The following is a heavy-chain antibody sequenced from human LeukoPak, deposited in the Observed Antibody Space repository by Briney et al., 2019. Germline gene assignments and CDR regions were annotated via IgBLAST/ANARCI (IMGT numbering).Heavy chain of an antibody. CDR2: TYYRSKWYN. V-gene: IGHV6-1*01. CDR3: AREAAASGGPIFN. J-gene: IGHJ4*02. Sequence: GRTYYRSKWYNDYAVSVKSRITINPDTSKNQFSLQLNSVTPEDTAVYYCAREAAASGGPIFNWGQGTLVTVSS. D-gene: IGHD6-13*01.